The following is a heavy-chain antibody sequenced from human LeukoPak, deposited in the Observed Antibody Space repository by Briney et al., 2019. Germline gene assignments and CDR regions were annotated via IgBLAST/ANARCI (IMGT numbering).Heavy chain of an antibody. CDR3: ARGTYGYYMDV. Sequence: SETLSLTCSGSNYSISNSLYWGWLRQPPGKGLEWIGSIYRSGSTFYNPSLKSQVTISLDTSKNQFSLKLSSVTAADTAVYFCARGTYGYYMDVWGKGTTVTVSS. J-gene: IGHJ6*03. CDR1: NYSISNSLY. V-gene: IGHV4-38-2*02. D-gene: IGHD4-17*01. CDR2: IYRSGST.